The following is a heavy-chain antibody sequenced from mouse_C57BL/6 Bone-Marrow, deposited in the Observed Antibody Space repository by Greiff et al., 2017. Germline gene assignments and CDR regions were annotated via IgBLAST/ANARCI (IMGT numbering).Heavy chain of an antibody. CDR3: ARVEFDGSSGDWYCDV. CDR2: IYPRDGST. CDR1: GYTFTSYD. J-gene: IGHJ1*03. V-gene: IGHV1-85*01. D-gene: IGHD1-1*01. Sequence: VQLQQSGPELVKPGASVKLSCKASGYTFTSYDINWVKQRPGQGLEWIGWIYPRDGSTKYNEKFKGKATVTVDTSSSTAYMELHSLTSEDSAVYFCARVEFDGSSGDWYCDVWGTGTTVTVSS.